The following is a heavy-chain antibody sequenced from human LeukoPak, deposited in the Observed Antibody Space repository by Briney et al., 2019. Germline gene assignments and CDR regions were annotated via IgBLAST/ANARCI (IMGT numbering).Heavy chain of an antibody. D-gene: IGHD6-6*01. V-gene: IGHV1-2*02. CDR2: INPNSGGT. Sequence: ASVKVSCKASGYTFTGYYMHWVRQAPGQGLEWMGWINPNSGGTNYAQKFQGRVTMTRDTSITTAYMELSRLRSDDTAVYYCARVFRSITARLDSDYWGQGTLVTVSS. CDR1: GYTFTGYY. CDR3: ARVFRSITARLDSDY. J-gene: IGHJ4*02.